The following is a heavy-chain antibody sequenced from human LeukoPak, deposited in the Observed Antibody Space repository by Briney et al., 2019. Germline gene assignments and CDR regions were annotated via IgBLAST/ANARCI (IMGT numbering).Heavy chain of an antibody. Sequence: GGSLRLSCAASGFTFSTYSMNWVRQAPGKGLEWVSSISSTSSYIYYADSVKGRFTISRDNSKNTLYLQMSSLRAEDTAVHYCASGGVAAQLFADFDYWGQGTLVTVSS. CDR3: ASGGVAAQLFADFDY. CDR2: ISSTSSYI. J-gene: IGHJ4*02. V-gene: IGHV3-21*01. CDR1: GFTFSTYS. D-gene: IGHD6-13*01.